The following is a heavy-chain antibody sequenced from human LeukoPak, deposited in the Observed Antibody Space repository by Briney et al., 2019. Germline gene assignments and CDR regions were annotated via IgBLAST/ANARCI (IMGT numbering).Heavy chain of an antibody. CDR2: INHSGST. CDR3: ARLGFCSGGNCHTDY. J-gene: IGHJ4*02. V-gene: IGHV4-34*01. CDR1: GGPFSGYY. D-gene: IGHD2-15*01. Sequence: PSETLSLTCAVYGGPFSGYYWSWIRQPPGKGLEWIGEINHSGSTNYNPSLKSRVTISVDTSKNQFSLRLSPVTAADTAVYYCARLGFCSGGNCHTDYWGQGTLVTVSS.